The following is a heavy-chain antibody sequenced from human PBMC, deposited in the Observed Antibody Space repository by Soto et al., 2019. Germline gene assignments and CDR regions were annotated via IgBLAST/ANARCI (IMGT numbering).Heavy chain of an antibody. Sequence: GESLGLSCAASGFTFSGSAMHWVRQASGKGVEWVGRIRSKANSYATAYAASVKGRFTISRDDSKNTAYLQMNSLKTEDTAVYYCTRHKEGQYYYDSSGYSGPTYYFDYWGQGTLVTVSS. CDR3: TRHKEGQYYYDSSGYSGPTYYFDY. J-gene: IGHJ4*02. V-gene: IGHV3-73*01. CDR2: IRSKANSYAT. CDR1: GFTFSGSA. D-gene: IGHD3-22*01.